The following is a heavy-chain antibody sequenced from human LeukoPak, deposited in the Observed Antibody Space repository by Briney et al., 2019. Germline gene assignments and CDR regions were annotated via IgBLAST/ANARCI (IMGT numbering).Heavy chain of an antibody. Sequence: GGFLRLSCAASGFTFSSFDMHWVRQPTGQGLEWVSTIGTASDTYYPGSVEGGFTLSRDNAKNSLYLQMNSLTAGDTAVYYCARGPPRGKYYYMDVWGKGTTVTVSS. J-gene: IGHJ6*03. V-gene: IGHV3-13*01. CDR1: GFTFSSFD. CDR3: ARGPPRGKYYYMDV. CDR2: IGTASDT. D-gene: IGHD1-1*01.